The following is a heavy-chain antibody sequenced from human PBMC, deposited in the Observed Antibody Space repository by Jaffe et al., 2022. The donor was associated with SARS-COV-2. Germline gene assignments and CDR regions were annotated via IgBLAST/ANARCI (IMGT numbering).Heavy chain of an antibody. Sequence: QVQLQESGPGLVKPSETLSLTCTVSGYSISSGYYWGWIRQPPGKGLEWIGSISHSGRTYYDPSLKSRVTVSVDTSKNQFSLKMNSVTAADTAVYYCARGVGTTGTPERYYDMDVWGKGTTVTVSS. V-gene: IGHV4-38-2*02. J-gene: IGHJ6*03. CDR3: ARGVGTTGTPERYYDMDV. D-gene: IGHD1-1*01. CDR1: GYSISSGYY. CDR2: ISHSGRT.